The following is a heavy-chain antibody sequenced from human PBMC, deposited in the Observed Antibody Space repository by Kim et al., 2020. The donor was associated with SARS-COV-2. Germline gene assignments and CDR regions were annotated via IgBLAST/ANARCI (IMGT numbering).Heavy chain of an antibody. CDR2: IYYSGST. D-gene: IGHD3-9*01. J-gene: IGHJ6*02. Sequence: SETLSLTCTVSGGSISSSSYYWGWIRQPPGKGLEWIGSIYYSGSTYYNPSLKSRATISVDTSKNQFSLKLSSVTAADTAVYYCASHPDGQSYYDILTGYSYYYYGMDVWGQGTTVTVSS. CDR1: GGSISSSSYY. CDR3: ASHPDGQSYYDILTGYSYYYYGMDV. V-gene: IGHV4-39*01.